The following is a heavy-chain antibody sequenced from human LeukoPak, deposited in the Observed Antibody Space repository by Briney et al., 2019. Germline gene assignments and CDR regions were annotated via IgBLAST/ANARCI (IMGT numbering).Heavy chain of an antibody. CDR3: AREGNYDILTGPFDY. J-gene: IGHJ4*02. CDR1: GGSFSGYY. D-gene: IGHD3-9*01. CDR2: INHSEST. V-gene: IGHV4-34*01. Sequence: SETLSLTCAVYGGSFSGYYWSWVRQPPGKGLEWIGEINHSESTNYNPSLKSRVTILVDTSKNQFSLKLSSVTAADTAVYYCAREGNYDILTGPFDYWGQGTVVTVSS.